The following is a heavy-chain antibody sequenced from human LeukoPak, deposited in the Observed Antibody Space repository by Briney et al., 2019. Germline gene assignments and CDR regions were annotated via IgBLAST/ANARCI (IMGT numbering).Heavy chain of an antibody. CDR3: AKDPTFYGSGATFDY. Sequence: GGSLRLSCAASGFTFSSYDMSWVRQAPGKGLEWISGISSRGGSTYYADSVKGRLTISRDNSKNTLYLQMNSLRAEDTAVYYCAKDPTFYGSGATFDYWGQGTLVTVSS. CDR1: GFTFSSYD. D-gene: IGHD3-10*01. V-gene: IGHV3-23*01. J-gene: IGHJ4*02. CDR2: ISSRGGST.